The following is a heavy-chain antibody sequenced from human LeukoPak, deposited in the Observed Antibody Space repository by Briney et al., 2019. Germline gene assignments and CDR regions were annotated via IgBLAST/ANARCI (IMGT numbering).Heavy chain of an antibody. V-gene: IGHV3-9*01. CDR3: AKDMGYGSGSYGFDY. CDR2: ISWNSGSI. Sequence: GRSLRLSCAASGSTFDDYAMHWVRQAPGKGLEWVSGISWNSGSIGYADSVKGRFTISRDNAKNSLYLQMNSLRAEDTALYYCAKDMGYGSGSYGFDYWGQGTLVTASS. D-gene: IGHD3-10*01. J-gene: IGHJ4*02. CDR1: GSTFDDYA.